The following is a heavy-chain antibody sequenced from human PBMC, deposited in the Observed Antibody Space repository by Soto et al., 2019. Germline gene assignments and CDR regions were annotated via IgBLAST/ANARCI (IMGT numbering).Heavy chain of an antibody. D-gene: IGHD6-19*01. CDR2: INHSGST. V-gene: IGHV4-34*01. J-gene: IGHJ4*02. CDR3: ARAVYSSGWEPVDY. Sequence: QVQLQQWGAGLLRPSETLSLTCAVYGGSFRGYYWSWIRQPPGKGLEWIGEINHSGSTNSNPSLKSRVTLSVDTSKNQFSLKLSSVTAADTAVYYCARAVYSSGWEPVDYWGQGILVTVSS. CDR1: GGSFRGYY.